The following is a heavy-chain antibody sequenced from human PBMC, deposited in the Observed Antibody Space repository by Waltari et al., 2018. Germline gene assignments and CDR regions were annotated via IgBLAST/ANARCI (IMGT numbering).Heavy chain of an antibody. J-gene: IGHJ6*02. CDR3: GRMGVAVAGLFYYIVDV. V-gene: IGHV4-30-4*08. D-gene: IGHD6-19*01. Sequence: QVQLQESGPGLVKPSQTLSLTCSVSGGSVISGDYFWTWIRQPPGKGLEWIGYIDNSGSTHYNPSLRRRLSISGDPSKNQFSLKLNSGTAADTAVYYCGRMGVAVAGLFYYIVDVWGQGTTVTVAS. CDR2: IDNSGST. CDR1: GGSVISGDYF.